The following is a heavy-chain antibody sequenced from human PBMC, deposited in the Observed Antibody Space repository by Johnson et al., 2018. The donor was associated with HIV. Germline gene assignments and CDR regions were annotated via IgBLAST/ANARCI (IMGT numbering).Heavy chain of an antibody. Sequence: QEQLEESGGGVVQPGRSLRLSCAASGFTFSSYGMHWVRQAPGKGLEWVAVISYDGSNKYYADSVKGRFTISRDNSKNTLYLQMNSLRAEDTAVYYCAKLPGGNSGFVDAFDIWGQGTMVTVSS. CDR2: ISYDGSNK. V-gene: IGHV3-30*18. J-gene: IGHJ3*02. CDR3: AKLPGGNSGFVDAFDI. D-gene: IGHD4-23*01. CDR1: GFTFSSYG.